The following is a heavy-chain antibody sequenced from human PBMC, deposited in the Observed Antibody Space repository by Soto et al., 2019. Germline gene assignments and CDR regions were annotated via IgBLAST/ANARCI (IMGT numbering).Heavy chain of an antibody. V-gene: IGHV3-48*02. Sequence: SLRLSCAASGFTFSDYGMNWIRQAPGKGLEWLSYISSSGRTIYYAESIRGRFSISRDNAKNLVYLQMDSLRDEDTAVYFCADDEDRPSAFDSWGQGTLVTVSS. D-gene: IGHD3-3*01. J-gene: IGHJ4*02. CDR1: GFTFSDYG. CDR3: ADDEDRPSAFDS. CDR2: ISSSGRTI.